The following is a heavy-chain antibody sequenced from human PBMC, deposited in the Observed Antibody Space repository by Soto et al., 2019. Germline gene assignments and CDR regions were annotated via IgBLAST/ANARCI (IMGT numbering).Heavy chain of an antibody. V-gene: IGHV3-23*01. CDR2: ISGSGGST. J-gene: IGHJ2*01. D-gene: IGHD1-20*01. CDR1: GFTFSSYA. Sequence: GGSLRLSCAASGFTFSSYAMSWVRQAPGKGLEWVSAISGSGGSTYYADSVKGRFTISRDNSKNTLYLQMNSLRAEDTAVYYCAKNFINGLSHFYWYFDLWGRGTLVTVSS. CDR3: AKNFINGLSHFYWYFDL.